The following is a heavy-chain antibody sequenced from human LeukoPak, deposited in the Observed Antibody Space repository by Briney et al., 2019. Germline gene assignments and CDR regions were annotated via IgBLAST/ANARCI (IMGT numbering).Heavy chain of an antibody. Sequence: GGSLRLSCVASGFTFSSFEMTWVRQAPGKGLEWVSYISTSGSTIYYADSVKGRFTMYRDNAKNSLYLQMNSLRADDTAVYYCARALYDSSGYYDYWGQGTLVTVSS. CDR2: ISTSGSTI. V-gene: IGHV3-48*03. CDR1: GFTFSSFE. D-gene: IGHD3-22*01. CDR3: ARALYDSSGYYDY. J-gene: IGHJ4*02.